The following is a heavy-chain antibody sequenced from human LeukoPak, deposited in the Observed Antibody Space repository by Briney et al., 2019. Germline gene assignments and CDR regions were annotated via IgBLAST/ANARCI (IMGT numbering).Heavy chain of an antibody. V-gene: IGHV4-30-4*08. CDR2: IYYSGST. Sequence: KPSETLSLTCTVSGSSISSGDYYWSWIRQPPGKGLEWIGYIYYSGSTYYNPSLKSRVTISVDTSKNQFSLKLSSVTAADTAVYYCAREGVVSRCPDYWGQGTLVTVSS. D-gene: IGHD2-2*01. CDR1: GSSISSGDYY. CDR3: AREGVVSRCPDY. J-gene: IGHJ4*02.